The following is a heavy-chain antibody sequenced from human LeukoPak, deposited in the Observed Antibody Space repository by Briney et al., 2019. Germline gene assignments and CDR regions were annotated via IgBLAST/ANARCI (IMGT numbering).Heavy chain of an antibody. CDR3: ARGPDIVSGVDY. CDR2: LSHAGNT. D-gene: IGHD2-15*01. Sequence: SETLSLTCSVSGDSVRNDFYYWGWIRQPPGKGLEWVACLSHAGNTWYNPSLESRLSISVDTSKNQFSLKLSSVTAADTAVYYCARGPDIVSGVDYWGQGTLVTVSS. V-gene: IGHV4-39*07. CDR1: GDSVRNDFYY. J-gene: IGHJ4*02.